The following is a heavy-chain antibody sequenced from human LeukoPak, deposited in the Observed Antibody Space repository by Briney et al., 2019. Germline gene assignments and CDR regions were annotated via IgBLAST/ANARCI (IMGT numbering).Heavy chain of an antibody. CDR2: ISSSSSYI. Sequence: GSLRLSCAASGFTFSSYSMNWVRQAPGKGLEWASSISSSSSYIYYADSVKGRFTISRDNSKNTLYLQMNSLRAEDTAVYYCAIRGEICSGGSCYGYWGQGPLVTVSS. CDR3: AIRGEICSGGSCYGY. V-gene: IGHV3-21*04. CDR1: GFTFSSYS. D-gene: IGHD2-15*01. J-gene: IGHJ4*02.